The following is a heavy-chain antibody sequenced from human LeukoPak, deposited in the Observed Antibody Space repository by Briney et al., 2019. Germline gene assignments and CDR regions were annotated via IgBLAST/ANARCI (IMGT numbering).Heavy chain of an antibody. CDR1: GYTFTGYY. V-gene: IGHV1-2*02. D-gene: IGHD4-11*01. CDR2: INPNSGGT. Sequence: ASVKVSCKASGYTFTGYYMHWVRQAPGQGLEWMGWINPNSGGTNYAQKFQGRVTMTRDTSISTAYMELSRLRSDDTAVYYCARDLRAMTTVTSFDYWGQGTLVTVSS. J-gene: IGHJ4*02. CDR3: ARDLRAMTTVTSFDY.